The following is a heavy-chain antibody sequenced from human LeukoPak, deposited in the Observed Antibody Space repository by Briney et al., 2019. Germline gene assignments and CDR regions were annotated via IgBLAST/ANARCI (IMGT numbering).Heavy chain of an antibody. CDR3: ARGSGFYYYYYMDV. J-gene: IGHJ6*03. V-gene: IGHV4-61*01. Sequence: SETLSLTCTVSGGSISSCSYYWGWIRQPPGKGLEWIGYIYYSGSTNYNPSLKSRVTISVDTSKNQFSLKLSSVTAADTAVYYCARGSGFYYYYYMDVWGKGTTVTVSS. CDR2: IYYSGST. D-gene: IGHD6-19*01. CDR1: GGSISSCSYY.